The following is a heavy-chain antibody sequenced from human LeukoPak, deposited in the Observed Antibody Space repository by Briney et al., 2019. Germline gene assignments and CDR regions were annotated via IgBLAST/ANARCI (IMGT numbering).Heavy chain of an antibody. CDR1: GFTFSSYE. J-gene: IGHJ3*02. D-gene: IGHD3-10*01. CDR2: ISSSGSTI. V-gene: IGHV3-48*03. Sequence: GGSLRLSCAASGFTFSSYEMNWVRQAPGKGLEWVSYISSSGSTIYYADSVKGRFTISRDNAKNSLYLQMNSLRAEDTAVYYCARDNQYGSGSYGTFDIWGQGTMVTVSS. CDR3: ARDNQYGSGSYGTFDI.